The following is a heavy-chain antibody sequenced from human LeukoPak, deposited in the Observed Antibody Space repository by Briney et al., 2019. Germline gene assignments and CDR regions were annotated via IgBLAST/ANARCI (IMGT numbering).Heavy chain of an antibody. Sequence: PGGSLRLSCAASGFTFDDYAMHWVRQAPGKGLEWVSGISWNSGSIGYADSVKGRFTISRDNAKNSLYLQMNSLRAEDTALYYCAKAPYSSGWYDYWGQGTLVTVSS. J-gene: IGHJ4*02. D-gene: IGHD6-19*01. CDR3: AKAPYSSGWYDY. CDR2: ISWNSGSI. V-gene: IGHV3-9*01. CDR1: GFTFDDYA.